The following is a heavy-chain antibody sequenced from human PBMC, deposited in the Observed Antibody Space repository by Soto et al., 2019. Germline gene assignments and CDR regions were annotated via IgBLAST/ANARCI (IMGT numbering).Heavy chain of an antibody. D-gene: IGHD7-27*01. J-gene: IGHJ4*02. Sequence: QVHLQESGPGLVKPSETLSLTCTVSGDSISTDYWSWIRQSPGKGLEWIGVIYYGGSTYYNPSLKRSVNISVLTPKNKCSLKLSSVTAADSAVYYCANNWNWGSLVHWGQGPLVTVSS. V-gene: IGHV4-59*08. CDR2: IYYGGST. CDR1: GDSISTDY. CDR3: ANNWNWGSLVH.